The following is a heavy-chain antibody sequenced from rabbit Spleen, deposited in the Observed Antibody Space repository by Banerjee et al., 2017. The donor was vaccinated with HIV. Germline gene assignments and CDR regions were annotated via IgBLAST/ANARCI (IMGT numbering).Heavy chain of an antibody. D-gene: IGHD1-1*01. J-gene: IGHJ4*01. CDR2: IYSGSSADT. Sequence: QSLEESGGDLVKPGASLTLTCTASGFSFSSRYYLCWVRQAPGKGLEWIACIYSGSSADTYYASWAKGRFTFSKTSSTTVTLQMTSLTAADTTTYFCARDLTGVIGWNFGWWGPGTLVTVS. V-gene: IGHV1S40*01. CDR3: ARDLTGVIGWNFGW. CDR1: GFSFSSRYY.